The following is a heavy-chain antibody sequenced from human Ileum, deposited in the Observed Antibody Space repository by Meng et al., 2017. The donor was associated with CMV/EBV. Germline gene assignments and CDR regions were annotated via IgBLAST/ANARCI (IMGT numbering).Heavy chain of an antibody. J-gene: IGHJ4*02. CDR2: IYSDDTN. CDR1: GFTLTNSEVG. CDR3: ADVRGCLTDY. D-gene: IGHD2-15*01. V-gene: IGHV2-5*02. Sequence: QLNLNRSSPTLVEPTDTLTVSCNVSGFTLTNSEVGVVWIRPAPGHDLEWLVLIYSDDTNRFRKFIEKMSMIRKATINTPDVLRITIMDPNATATYYCADVRGCLTDYWGQGTLVTVSS.